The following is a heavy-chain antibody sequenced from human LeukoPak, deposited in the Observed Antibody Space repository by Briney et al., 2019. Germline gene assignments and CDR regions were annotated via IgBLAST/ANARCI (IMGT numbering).Heavy chain of an antibody. Sequence: ASVKVSCKASGYTFTGYYMHWVRQAPGQGLEWMGWINPNSGGTNYAQKFQGRVTMTRDTSISTAYMELSRLRSDDTAVYYCAREIGLSGSASPDLSNYYYYMDVWGKGTTVTVSS. J-gene: IGHJ6*03. V-gene: IGHV1-2*02. CDR3: AREIGLSGSASPDLSNYYYYMDV. D-gene: IGHD3-10*01. CDR1: GYTFTGYY. CDR2: INPNSGGT.